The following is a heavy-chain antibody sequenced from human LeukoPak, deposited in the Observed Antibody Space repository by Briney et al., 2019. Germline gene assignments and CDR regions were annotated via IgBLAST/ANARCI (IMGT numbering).Heavy chain of an antibody. J-gene: IGHJ6*03. Sequence: GGSLRLSCAASGFTFSSYNMNWVRQAPGKGLEWVSYISSSGSTIYYADSVKGRFTISRDNAKNSLYLQMNSLRAEDTAVYYCARVIGSGSYQHPAYYYYMDVWGKGTTVTISS. CDR2: ISSSGSTI. CDR1: GFTFSSYN. CDR3: ARVIGSGSYQHPAYYYYMDV. D-gene: IGHD3-10*01. V-gene: IGHV3-48*03.